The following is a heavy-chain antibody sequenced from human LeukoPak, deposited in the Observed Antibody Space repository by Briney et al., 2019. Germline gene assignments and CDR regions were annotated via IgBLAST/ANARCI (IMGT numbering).Heavy chain of an antibody. D-gene: IGHD4-17*01. CDR3: AREYGDYAYFQH. CDR1: GFTVSSNY. Sequence: GGSLRLSCAASGFTVSSNYMSWVRQAPGKGLEWVSVIYSGGSTYYADSVKGRFTISRDNSKNTLYLQMNSLRAEDTAVYYCAREYGDYAYFQHWGQGTLVTVSS. J-gene: IGHJ1*01. CDR2: IYSGGST. V-gene: IGHV3-53*01.